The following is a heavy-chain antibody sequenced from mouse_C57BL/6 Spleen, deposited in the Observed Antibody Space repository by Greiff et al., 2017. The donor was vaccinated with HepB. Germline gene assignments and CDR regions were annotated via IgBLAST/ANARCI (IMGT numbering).Heavy chain of an antibody. D-gene: IGHD1-1*01. V-gene: IGHV3-6*01. CDR1: GYSITSGYY. Sequence: EVKVEESGPGLVKPSQSLSLTCSVTGYSITSGYYWNWIRQFPGNKLEWMGYISYDGSNNYNPSLKNRISITRDTSKNQFFLKLNSVTTEDTATYYCARGDYYGSSYDGYYAMDYWGQGTSVTVSS. CDR3: ARGDYYGSSYDGYYAMDY. CDR2: ISYDGSN. J-gene: IGHJ4*01.